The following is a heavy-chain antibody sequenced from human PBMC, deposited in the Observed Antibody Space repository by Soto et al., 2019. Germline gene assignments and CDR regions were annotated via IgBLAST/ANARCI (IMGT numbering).Heavy chain of an antibody. Sequence: ASVKVSCKVSGYTLTELSMHWVRQAPGKGLEWMGGFDPEDGETIYAQKFQGRVTMTEDISTDTAYMELSSLRSEDTAVYYCATDHYGDSYYYFDYWGQGTLVTVSS. J-gene: IGHJ4*02. V-gene: IGHV1-24*01. D-gene: IGHD4-17*01. CDR2: FDPEDGET. CDR1: GYTLTELS. CDR3: ATDHYGDSYYYFDY.